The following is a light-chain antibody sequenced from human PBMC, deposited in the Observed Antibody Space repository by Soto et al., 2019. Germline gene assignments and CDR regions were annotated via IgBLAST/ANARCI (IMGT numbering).Light chain of an antibody. Sequence: QSALTQPASVSGSPGQSITISCTGTSRDVGGYNYVSWYQQHPGKAPKLMIYDVSNRPSGVSNRFSGSKSGNTASLTISGLQAEYEADYYCSSYTSSSKDVFGTGTKLTVL. V-gene: IGLV2-14*01. CDR3: SSYTSSSKDV. CDR2: DVS. J-gene: IGLJ1*01. CDR1: SRDVGGYNY.